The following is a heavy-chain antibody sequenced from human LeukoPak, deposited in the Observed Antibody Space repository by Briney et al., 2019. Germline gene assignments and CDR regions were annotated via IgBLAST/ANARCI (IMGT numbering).Heavy chain of an antibody. D-gene: IGHD4-23*01. Sequence: GGTLRLSCAASGFTFSSYGMSWVRQAPGKGLEWVSAISGSGGSTYYADSVKGRFTISRDNSKSTLYLQMNSLRSEDTAVYYCARGVGTVAFHDWFDPWGQGTRVSVSS. CDR1: GFTFSSYG. CDR2: ISGSGGST. V-gene: IGHV3-23*01. J-gene: IGHJ5*02. CDR3: ARGVGTVAFHDWFDP.